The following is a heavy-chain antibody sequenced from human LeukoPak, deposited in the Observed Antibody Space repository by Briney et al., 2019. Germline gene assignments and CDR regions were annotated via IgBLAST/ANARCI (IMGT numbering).Heavy chain of an antibody. D-gene: IGHD4-23*01. J-gene: IGHJ4*02. CDR1: GYTFTSYY. CDR3: ARDPDTTVVTGGIEAFDY. Sequence: ASVKVSCKASGYTFTSYYMHWVRQAPEQGLEWMGIINPSGGSTSYAQKFQGRVTMTRDMSTSTVYMELSSLRSEDTAVYYCARDPDTTVVTGGIEAFDYWGQGTLVTVSS. V-gene: IGHV1-46*01. CDR2: INPSGGST.